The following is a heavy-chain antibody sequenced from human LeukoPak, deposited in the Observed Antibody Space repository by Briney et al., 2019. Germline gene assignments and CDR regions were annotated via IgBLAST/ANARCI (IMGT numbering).Heavy chain of an antibody. Sequence: GGSLRLSCAASGFTFSSYAMSWVRQAPGKGLEWVSSISSSSSYIYYADSVKGRFTISRDNAKNSLYLQMNSLRAEDTAVYYCARDWDVSSSWYRGGYDYWGQGTLVTVSS. CDR1: GFTFSSYA. CDR2: ISSSSSYI. CDR3: ARDWDVSSSWYRGGYDY. J-gene: IGHJ4*02. D-gene: IGHD6-13*01. V-gene: IGHV3-21*01.